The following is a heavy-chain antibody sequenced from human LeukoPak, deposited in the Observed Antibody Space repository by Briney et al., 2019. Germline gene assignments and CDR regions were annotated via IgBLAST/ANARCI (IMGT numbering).Heavy chain of an antibody. CDR3: ASNALEHYYDSSGYSFGY. D-gene: IGHD3-22*01. V-gene: IGHV4-30-2*01. CDR2: IYHSGST. J-gene: IGHJ4*02. Sequence: SQTLSLTCAVSGGSISSGGYSWSWIRQPPGKGLEWIGYIYHSGSTYYNPSLKSRVTISVDRSKNQFSLKLSSVTAADTAVYYCASNALEHYYDSSGYSFGYWGQGTLVTASS. CDR1: GGSISSGGYS.